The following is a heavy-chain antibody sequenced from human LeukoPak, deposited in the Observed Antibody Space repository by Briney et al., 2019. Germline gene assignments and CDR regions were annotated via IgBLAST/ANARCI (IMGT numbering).Heavy chain of an antibody. CDR3: AKIGGSGSDY. D-gene: IGHD3-10*01. V-gene: IGHV3-30*04. CDR1: GFTFSGYA. J-gene: IGHJ4*02. Sequence: GRSLRLSCAASGFTFSGYAIHWVRQAPGKGLEWVAVISYDGSNKFYADSVKGRFTISRDNSNNTLYLQMNSLRAEDTAVYYCAKIGGSGSDYWGQGTLVTVSS. CDR2: ISYDGSNK.